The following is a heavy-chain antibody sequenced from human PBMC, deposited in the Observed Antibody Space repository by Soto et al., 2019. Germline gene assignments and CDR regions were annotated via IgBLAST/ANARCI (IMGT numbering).Heavy chain of an antibody. Sequence: EVQLVESGGGLVQPGGSLRLSCAASGFTFSDYWMSWVRQAPGKGLECVASIKYDGSAKYYVDSVKGRFTISRDNVKNSFYLQMNSLRVEDTAVYYCARRNLFDYWGQGTLVTVSS. CDR1: GFTFSDYW. CDR2: IKYDGSAK. CDR3: ARRNLFDY. J-gene: IGHJ4*02. V-gene: IGHV3-7*01. D-gene: IGHD1-1*01.